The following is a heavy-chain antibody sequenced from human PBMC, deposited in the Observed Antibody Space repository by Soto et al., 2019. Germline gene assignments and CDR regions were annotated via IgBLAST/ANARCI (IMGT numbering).Heavy chain of an antibody. Sequence: ASVKVSCKASGYTFSSYGISWVRQAPGQGLEWMGWISGYNGDANSAQKFRGRVTMTTDKSTNTAYLELRSLSFDDTAVYYCARDRVYSSSWTYYYYGLDVWGQGTRVTVSS. CDR2: ISGYNGDA. D-gene: IGHD6-13*01. V-gene: IGHV1-18*01. J-gene: IGHJ6*02. CDR3: ARDRVYSSSWTYYYYGLDV. CDR1: GYTFSSYG.